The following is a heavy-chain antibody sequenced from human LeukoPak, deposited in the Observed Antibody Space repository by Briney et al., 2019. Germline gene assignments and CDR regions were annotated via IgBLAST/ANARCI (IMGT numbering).Heavy chain of an antibody. CDR1: GFTFSSYA. CDR3: AKQGILTGYYPPPS. CDR2: IGGSGGST. D-gene: IGHD3-9*01. V-gene: IGHV3-23*01. Sequence: GGSLRLSCAASGFTFSSYAMSWVRQAPGKGLEWVSAIGGSGGSTYYADSVKGRLTISRDNSKNTLYLQMNSLRAEDTAVYYCAKQGILTGYYPPPSWGQGTLVTVSS. J-gene: IGHJ4*02.